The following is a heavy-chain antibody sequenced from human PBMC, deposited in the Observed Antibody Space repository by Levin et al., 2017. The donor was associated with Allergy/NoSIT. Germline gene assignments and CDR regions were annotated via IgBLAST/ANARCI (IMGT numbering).Heavy chain of an antibody. D-gene: IGHD6-13*01. V-gene: IGHV3-23*01. J-gene: IGHJ5*02. Sequence: QAGGSLRLSCAASGFTFSTYAMSWVRQAPGKGLEWVSVISAGGGNTNYAESVKGRITISRDNSKDTLYLQMNTLTAEDTAVYYCAKACSSWYIEIGPWGQGTLVTVSS. CDR3: AKACSSWYIEIGP. CDR1: GFTFSTYA. CDR2: ISAGGGNT.